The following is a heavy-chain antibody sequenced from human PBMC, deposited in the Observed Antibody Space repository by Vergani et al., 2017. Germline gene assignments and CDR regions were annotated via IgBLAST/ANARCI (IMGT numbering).Heavy chain of an antibody. D-gene: IGHD1-26*01. V-gene: IGHV3-21*01. CDR1: GFTFSSYS. J-gene: IGHJ4*02. CDR3: ARDLGSYYRFFDY. Sequence: EVQLVESGGGLVKPGGSLRLSCAASGFTFSSYSMNWVRQAPGKGLEWVSSISSSSSYIYYADSVKGRFTISRDNAKNSLYLQMNSLRAEDTAVYYCARDLGSYYRFFDYWGQGTLVTVSS. CDR2: ISSSSSYI.